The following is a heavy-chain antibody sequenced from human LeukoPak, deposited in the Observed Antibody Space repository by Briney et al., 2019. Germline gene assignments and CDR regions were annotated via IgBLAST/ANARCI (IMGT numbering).Heavy chain of an antibody. CDR3: ARDRLDTAMVMTYYYYMDV. CDR2: INWNGGST. D-gene: IGHD5-18*01. V-gene: IGHV3-20*04. J-gene: IGHJ6*03. Sequence: GGSLRLSCAASGFTFSSYEMNWVRQAPGKGLEWVSGINWNGGSTGYADSVKGRFTISRDNAKNSLYLQMNSLRAEDTALYYCARDRLDTAMVMTYYYYMDVWGQGTLVTVSS. CDR1: GFTFSSYE.